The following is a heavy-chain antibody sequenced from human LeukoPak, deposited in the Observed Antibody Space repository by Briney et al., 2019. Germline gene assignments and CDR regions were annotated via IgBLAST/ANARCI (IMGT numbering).Heavy chain of an antibody. CDR2: IKSDGSIT. CDR3: AELGITMIGGV. J-gene: IGHJ6*04. CDR1: GFTFSSYW. D-gene: IGHD3-10*02. Sequence: GGSLRLSCAASGFTFSSYWMHWVRQAPGKGLVWVSRIKSDGSITNYADSVKGRFTISRDNAKNSLYLQMNSLRAEDTAVYYCAELGITMIGGVWGKGTTVTISS. V-gene: IGHV3-74*01.